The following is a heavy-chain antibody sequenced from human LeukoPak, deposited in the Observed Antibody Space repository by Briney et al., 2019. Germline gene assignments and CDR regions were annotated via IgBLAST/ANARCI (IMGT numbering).Heavy chain of an antibody. D-gene: IGHD6-19*01. J-gene: IGHJ4*02. Sequence: PSETLSLTCTVSGGSISSYYWSWIRQPPGKGLEWIGRMYTSGSTNYNPSLKSRVTISVDTSKNQLSLKLSSVTAADTAVYYCAKDGAPYSTGWYYWGQGTLVTVSS. CDR2: MYTSGST. CDR3: AKDGAPYSTGWYY. CDR1: GGSISSYY. V-gene: IGHV4-4*08.